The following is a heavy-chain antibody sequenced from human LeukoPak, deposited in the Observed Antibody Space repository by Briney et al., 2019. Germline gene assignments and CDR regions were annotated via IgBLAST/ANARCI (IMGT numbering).Heavy chain of an antibody. CDR2: INHSGST. CDR3: ARRYCSGGGCYFDY. Sequence: PSETLSLTCAVYGGSFSGYYWSWIRQPPGKGLEWIGEINHSGSTNYNPSLKSRVTISVDTSKNQFSLKLSSVTAADTAVYYCARRYCSGGGCYFDYWGQGTLVTVSS. CDR1: GGSFSGYY. D-gene: IGHD2-15*01. J-gene: IGHJ4*02. V-gene: IGHV4-34*01.